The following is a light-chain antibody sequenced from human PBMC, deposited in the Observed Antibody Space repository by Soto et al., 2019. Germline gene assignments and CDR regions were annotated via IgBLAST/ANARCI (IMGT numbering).Light chain of an antibody. Sequence: AIQMTQSPPSLSASVGDRVTITCRASQGIRNDLGWYQQKPGKAPKLLIYAAATLQIGVPSRFSGSGSGTDFTLTISSLQPDDSATYYCLQDYSYPLTFGGGTKVEIK. CDR1: QGIRND. J-gene: IGKJ4*01. CDR3: LQDYSYPLT. V-gene: IGKV1-6*01. CDR2: AAA.